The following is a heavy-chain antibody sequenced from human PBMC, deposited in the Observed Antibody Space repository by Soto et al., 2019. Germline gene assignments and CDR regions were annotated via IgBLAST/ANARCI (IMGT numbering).Heavy chain of an antibody. D-gene: IGHD2-21*01. CDR1: GLTVSSNY. J-gene: IGHJ4*02. Sequence: EVQLVESGGGLVQPGGSLRLSCAASGLTVSSNYMSWVRQAPGKGLEWDSVIYSGGSPYYADSVKGRFTISRDDSKNTRYLQMNSLRAEDTAVYYCARRREGHLFDYWGQGTLVTVSS. V-gene: IGHV3-66*01. CDR3: ARRREGHLFDY. CDR2: IYSGGSP.